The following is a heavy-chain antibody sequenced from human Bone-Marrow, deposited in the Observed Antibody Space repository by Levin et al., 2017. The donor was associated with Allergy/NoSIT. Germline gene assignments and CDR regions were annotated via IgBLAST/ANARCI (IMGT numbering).Heavy chain of an antibody. V-gene: IGHV4-59*01. CDR3: VRGYNWNFISFDY. D-gene: IGHD1-7*01. Sequence: PSETLSLTCAVSGGSISGYFWSWIRQPPGKGPEWIGYIDYMGRTNYNPSFESRVTISVDTSKNQFSLNVTSVTAADTAVYYCVRGYNWNFISFDYWGQGTLVTVSS. CDR1: GGSISGYF. J-gene: IGHJ4*02. CDR2: IDYMGRT.